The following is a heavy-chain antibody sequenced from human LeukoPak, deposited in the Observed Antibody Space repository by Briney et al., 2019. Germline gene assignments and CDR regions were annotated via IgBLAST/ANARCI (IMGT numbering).Heavy chain of an antibody. CDR1: TGSFSGYY. CDR3: ARVFQGGEWLLGGLDY. J-gene: IGHJ4*02. D-gene: IGHD3-3*01. CDR2: INHSGGT. Sequence: PSETLSLTCAVYTGSFSGYYWSWLRQSPGKGLEWIGEINHSGGTNYNPSLKSRLTISVDTSKKQLSLKLSSVTAADTAVYFCARVFQGGEWLLGGLDYWGQGSLVTVSS. V-gene: IGHV4-34*01.